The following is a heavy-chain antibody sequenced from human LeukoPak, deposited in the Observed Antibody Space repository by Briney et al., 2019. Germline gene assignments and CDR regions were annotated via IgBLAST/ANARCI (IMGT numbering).Heavy chain of an antibody. CDR2: INANGGVT. D-gene: IGHD6-19*01. CDR3: AKGRSAVPDF. Sequence: GASVNVSCKASGYTFIDQYVHWVRQAPGQGLEWMGWINANGGVTKYAQRFKDRVTLTRATSISTAYMELRSLTVNDTAIYYCAKGRSAVPDFWGQGTLVTVSS. CDR1: GYTFIDQY. V-gene: IGHV1-2*02. J-gene: IGHJ4*02.